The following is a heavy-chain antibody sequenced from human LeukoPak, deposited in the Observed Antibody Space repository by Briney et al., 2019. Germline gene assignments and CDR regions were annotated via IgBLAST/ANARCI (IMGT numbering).Heavy chain of an antibody. CDR1: GFTFSSYA. CDR3: AGESFDI. Sequence: GGSLRLSCAASGFTFSSYALDWVRQAPGKGLEWVAVISKDGNSQNYADSVKGRLTISRDNSKNTLYLQMNSLRPEDTAVYYCAGESFDIWGQGTTVTVSS. CDR2: ISKDGNSQ. V-gene: IGHV3-30*04. J-gene: IGHJ3*02.